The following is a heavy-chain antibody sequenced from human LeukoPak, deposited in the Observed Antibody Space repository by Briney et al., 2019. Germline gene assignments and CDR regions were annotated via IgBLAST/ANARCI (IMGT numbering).Heavy chain of an antibody. CDR1: GFIFSSYG. J-gene: IGHJ4*02. CDR2: ISGSGGST. V-gene: IGHV3-23*01. D-gene: IGHD3-22*01. CDR3: AKTLERSREDDSSGTYFDY. Sequence: GGSLRLSCAASGFIFSSYGMHWVRQAPGKGLEWVSAISGSGGSTYYADSVKGRFTISRDNSKNTLYLQMNSLRAEDTAVYYCAKTLERSREDDSSGTYFDYWGQGTLVTVSS.